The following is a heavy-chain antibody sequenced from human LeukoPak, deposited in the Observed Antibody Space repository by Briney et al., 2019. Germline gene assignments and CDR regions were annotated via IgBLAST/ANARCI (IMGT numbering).Heavy chain of an antibody. Sequence: PSETLSLTCTVSGGSISSSSYYWGWIRQPPGKGLEWIGSIYYSGSTYYNPSLKSRVTISVDTSKNQFSLKLSSVTAADTAVYYCARHYDFWSGYSHDAFDIWGQGTMVTVSS. J-gene: IGHJ3*02. D-gene: IGHD3-3*01. V-gene: IGHV4-39*01. CDR3: ARHYDFWSGYSHDAFDI. CDR1: GGSISSSSYY. CDR2: IYYSGST.